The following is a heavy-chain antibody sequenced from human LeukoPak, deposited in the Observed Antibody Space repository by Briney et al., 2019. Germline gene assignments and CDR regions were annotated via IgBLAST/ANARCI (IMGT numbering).Heavy chain of an antibody. CDR3: AKDLENYGSGSYYFDC. CDR1: GFTFSSYA. CDR2: ISGGGGST. J-gene: IGHJ4*02. Sequence: GSLRLSCAVSGFTFSSYAMSWVRQAPGKGLEWASAISGGGGSTYYADSVKGRFTISRDNSKNTLYLQMNSLRAEDTAVYYCAKDLENYGSGSYYFDCWGQGTLVTVSS. V-gene: IGHV3-23*01. D-gene: IGHD3-10*01.